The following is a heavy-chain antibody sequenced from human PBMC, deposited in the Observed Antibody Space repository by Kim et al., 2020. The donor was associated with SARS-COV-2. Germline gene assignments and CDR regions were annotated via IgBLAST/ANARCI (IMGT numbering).Heavy chain of an antibody. J-gene: IGHJ6*02. CDR3: VRDRRMGGLDV. Sequence: SQTLSLTCAISGDSVSSNTDVWMWIRQSPSRGLEWLGRTYYRSKWYNDYAVSVKSRITINPDTSKNQFSLQLNSVTPDDTAVYYCVRDRRMGGLDVWGQGTTVTVSS. CDR1: GDSVSSNTDV. V-gene: IGHV6-1*01. D-gene: IGHD2-15*01. CDR2: TYYRSKWYN.